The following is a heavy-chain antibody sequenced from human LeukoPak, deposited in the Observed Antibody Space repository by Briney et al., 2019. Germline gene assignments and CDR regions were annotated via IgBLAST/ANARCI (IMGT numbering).Heavy chain of an antibody. CDR2: ISSSGRYI. V-gene: IGHV3-21*01. CDR3: ARDQSSGISCYVY. Sequence: PGGSLRLSCAASGFTFSSHSRNWVRQAPGKGLEWVSSISSSGRYIYYADSLKGRFTTSRDNAKGSLYLQMDSLRAEDTAVYYCARDQSSGISCYVYWGQGTLVTVSS. D-gene: IGHD2-2*01. CDR1: GFTFSSHS. J-gene: IGHJ4*02.